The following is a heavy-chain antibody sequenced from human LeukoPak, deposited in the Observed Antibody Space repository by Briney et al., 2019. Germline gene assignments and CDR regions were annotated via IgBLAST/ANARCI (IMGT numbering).Heavy chain of an antibody. CDR2: IDHSGST. CDR3: ARREYRSSFGDWFDP. V-gene: IGHV4-34*01. Sequence: PSETLSLTCTVSGDSINNNYWSWTRQPPGKGLEWIGEIDHSGSTNYNPSLKSRVTISVDTSKNQFSLKLSSVTAADTAVYYCARREYRSSFGDWFDPWGRGTLVTVSS. D-gene: IGHD6-6*01. J-gene: IGHJ5*02. CDR1: GDSINNNY.